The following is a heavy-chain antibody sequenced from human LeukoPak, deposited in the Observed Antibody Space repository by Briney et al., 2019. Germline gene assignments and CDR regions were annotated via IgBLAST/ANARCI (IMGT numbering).Heavy chain of an antibody. CDR3: ARVLTMIVGDAFDI. V-gene: IGHV3-7*01. J-gene: IGHJ3*02. CDR2: INEDGSEE. D-gene: IGHD3-22*01. Sequence: GGSLRLSCVASGFTFSTYWMSWVRQAPGKGLEWVANINEDGSEENYVDSVKGRLTISRDNAKKSLYLQMNSLRAEDTAVYYCARVLTMIVGDAFDIWGQGTMVTVSS. CDR1: GFTFSTYW.